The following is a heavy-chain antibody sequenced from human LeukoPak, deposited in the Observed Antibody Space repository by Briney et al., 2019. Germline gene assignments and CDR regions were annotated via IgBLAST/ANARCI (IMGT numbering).Heavy chain of an antibody. D-gene: IGHD5-18*01. V-gene: IGHV1-2*02. J-gene: IGHJ4*02. Sequence: ASVKVSCKASGYTFSGYYIHWVRQAPGQGLEWMGWINPNSGGTNCAQKFQGRVTMTRDTSISTAYMELSRLRSDDTAVYYCARVGGDTAMVKIDYWGQGTLVTVSS. CDR2: INPNSGGT. CDR3: ARVGGDTAMVKIDY. CDR1: GYTFSGYY.